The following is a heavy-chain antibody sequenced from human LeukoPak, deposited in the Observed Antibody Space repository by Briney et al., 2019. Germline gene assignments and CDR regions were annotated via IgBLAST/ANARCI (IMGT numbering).Heavy chain of an antibody. CDR2: ISAYNGNT. V-gene: IGHV1-18*01. Sequence: ASVKVSCRASGYTFTSYGISWVRQAPGQGLEWMGWISAYNGNTNYAQKLQGRVTMTTDTSTSTAYMELRSLRSDDTAVYYCALVPAAHDFDYWGQGTLVTVSS. J-gene: IGHJ4*02. CDR3: ALVPAAHDFDY. D-gene: IGHD2-2*01. CDR1: GYTFTSYG.